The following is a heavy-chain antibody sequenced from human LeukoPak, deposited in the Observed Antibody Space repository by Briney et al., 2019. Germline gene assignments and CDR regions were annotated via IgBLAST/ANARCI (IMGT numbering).Heavy chain of an antibody. CDR1: GDWVSSNSAA. Sequence: SQTLSLTCAISGDWVSSNSAAWNWFRQSPSRGPEWLGRTYYRSKWYNNYAVSVTSRITINPDPSRNQFSLHLISVTPEDTAVYYCARMSYDSRPVWGQGILVTVCS. CDR3: ARMSYDSRPV. CDR2: TYYRSKWYN. D-gene: IGHD6-13*01. J-gene: IGHJ4*02. V-gene: IGHV6-1*01.